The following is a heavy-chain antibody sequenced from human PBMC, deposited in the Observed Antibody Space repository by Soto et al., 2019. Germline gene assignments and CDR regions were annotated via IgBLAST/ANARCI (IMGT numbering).Heavy chain of an antibody. CDR2: IIPIFGTA. CDR3: ERELKWGYYYYGMDV. J-gene: IGHJ6*02. V-gene: IGHV1-69*13. Sequence: ASVKVSCKASGGTVSSYAISWVRQAPGQGLEWMGGIIPIFGTANYAQKFQGRVTITADESTSTAYMELSSLRSEDTAVYYCERELKWGYYYYGMDVWGQGTTVTVS. D-gene: IGHD1-26*01. CDR1: GGTVSSYA.